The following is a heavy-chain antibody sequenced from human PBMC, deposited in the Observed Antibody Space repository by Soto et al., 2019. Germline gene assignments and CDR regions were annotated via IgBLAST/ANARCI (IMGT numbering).Heavy chain of an antibody. J-gene: IGHJ4*02. CDR1: GGTVSSYA. CDR3: ARVSGDYRYYFDY. CDR2: IIPIFGTA. Sequence: QVQLVQSGAEVMKPGSSVKVSCKASGGTVSSYAISWVRQAPGQGLAWMGGIIPIFGTANYAQKFQGRVTITADESTSTAYMELSSLRSEDTAVYYCARVSGDYRYYFDYWGQGNLVTVSS. V-gene: IGHV1-69*01. D-gene: IGHD3-10*01.